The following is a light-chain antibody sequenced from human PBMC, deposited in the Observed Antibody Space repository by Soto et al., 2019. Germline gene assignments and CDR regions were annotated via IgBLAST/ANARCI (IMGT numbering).Light chain of an antibody. Sequence: SYELTQPSSVSVSPGQTARITCSGDVLAKKYARWFQQKPGQDPVLVIYKDSERPSGIPERFSGSSSGTTVTLTISGAQVEDEADYYCYSAADNNLVFGGGTKLTVL. V-gene: IGLV3-27*01. CDR3: YSAADNNLV. CDR2: KDS. CDR1: VLAKKY. J-gene: IGLJ2*01.